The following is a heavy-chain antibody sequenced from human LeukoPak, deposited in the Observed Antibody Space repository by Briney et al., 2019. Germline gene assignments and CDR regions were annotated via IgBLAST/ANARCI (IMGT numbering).Heavy chain of an antibody. CDR2: ISYDGSNK. CDR3: AKDPRRAGDFDY. Sequence: GGSLRLSCAASGFTFSSYGMHWVRQAPGKGLELVAVISYDGSNKYYADSVKGRFTISRHNSKNTLYLQMNSLRAEDTAVYYFAKDPRRAGDFDYWGQGNLVTVSS. J-gene: IGHJ4*02. CDR1: GFTFSSYG. V-gene: IGHV3-30*18. D-gene: IGHD6-13*01.